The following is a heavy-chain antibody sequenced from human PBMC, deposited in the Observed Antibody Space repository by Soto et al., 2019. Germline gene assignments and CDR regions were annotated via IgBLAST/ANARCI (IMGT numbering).Heavy chain of an antibody. CDR3: ARDEGKMATIYYYYYGMDV. J-gene: IGHJ6*02. D-gene: IGHD5-12*01. V-gene: IGHV1-69*13. CDR2: IIPIFGTA. CDR1: GGTFSSYA. Sequence: GASVKVSCKASGGTFSSYAISWLRQAPGQGLEWMGGIIPIFGTANYAQKFQGRVTITADESTSTAYMELSSLRSEDTAVYYCARDEGKMATIYYYYYGMDVWGQGTTVTVSS.